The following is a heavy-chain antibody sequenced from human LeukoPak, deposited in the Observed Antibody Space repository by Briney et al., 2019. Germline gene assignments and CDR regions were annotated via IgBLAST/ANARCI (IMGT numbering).Heavy chain of an antibody. CDR3: ARDRYSNYVLDGYYYYMDV. CDR1: GGSISSSSYY. CDR2: IYYSGST. Sequence: SETLSLTCTVSGGSISSSSYYWGWIRQPPGKGLEWIGSIYYSGSTYYNPSLKSRVTISVDTSKNQFSLKLSSVTAADTAVYYCARDRYSNYVLDGYYYYMDVWGKGTTVTVSS. J-gene: IGHJ6*03. V-gene: IGHV4-39*07. D-gene: IGHD4-11*01.